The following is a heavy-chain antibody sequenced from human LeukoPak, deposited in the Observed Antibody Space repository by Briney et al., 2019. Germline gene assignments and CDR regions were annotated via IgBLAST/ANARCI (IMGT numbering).Heavy chain of an antibody. CDR1: GFTFDDYA. CDR2: ISGGGGGT. V-gene: IGHV3-43*02. Sequence: GGSLRLSCTASGFTFDDYAMHWVRQAPGKGLEWVSLISGGGGGTYYADSVKGRFTISRDNSKNSLYLQMNSLRTEDTALYYCAKDIVYSSGWTGDYWGQGTLVTVSS. CDR3: AKDIVYSSGWTGDY. J-gene: IGHJ4*02. D-gene: IGHD6-19*01.